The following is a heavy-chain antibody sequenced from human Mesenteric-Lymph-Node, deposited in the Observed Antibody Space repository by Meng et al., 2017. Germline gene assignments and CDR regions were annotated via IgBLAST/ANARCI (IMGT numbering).Heavy chain of an antibody. Sequence: QGQLVQLGGEVKKPGASVKVSCKASGYTFTGYYMHWVRQAPGQGLEWMGRINPNSGGTNYAQKFQGRVTMTRDTSISTAYMELSRLRSDDTAVYYCARDSSGWYDLDYWGQGTLVTVSS. CDR3: ARDSSGWYDLDY. V-gene: IGHV1-2*06. CDR2: INPNSGGT. J-gene: IGHJ4*02. CDR1: GYTFTGYY. D-gene: IGHD6-19*01.